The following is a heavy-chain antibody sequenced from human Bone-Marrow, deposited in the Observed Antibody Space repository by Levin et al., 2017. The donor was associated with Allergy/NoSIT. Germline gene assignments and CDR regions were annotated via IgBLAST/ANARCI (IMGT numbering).Heavy chain of an antibody. J-gene: IGHJ4*02. CDR2: INSDGSSI. D-gene: IGHD3-10*01. CDR3: ARGHSDFSGSGAYYNFDY. V-gene: IGHV3-74*01. CDR1: GFPLRRYW. Sequence: GASLKISCVASGFPLRRYWMHWVRQAPEKGLVWVSRINSDGSSISYADSVKGRFTISRDNAKNTLYLQMNSLRAEDTAVYYCARGHSDFSGSGAYYNFDYCGQGTLVTVSS.